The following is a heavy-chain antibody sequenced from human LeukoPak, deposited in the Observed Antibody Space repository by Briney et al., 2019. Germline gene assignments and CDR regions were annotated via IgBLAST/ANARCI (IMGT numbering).Heavy chain of an antibody. CDR1: GGSMNNYY. D-gene: IGHD3-16*01. CDR3: ARGPDYVGGMDV. J-gene: IGHJ6*02. CDR2: VYQTGDT. Sequence: SETLSLTCIVSGGSMNNYYWSWFRQPPGKGLEWIAYVYQTGDTRYNPSLKSRVSISLDMSKNQFSLKLSSVTAADTAVYYCARGPDYVGGMDVWGQGTTVTVSS. V-gene: IGHV4-59*12.